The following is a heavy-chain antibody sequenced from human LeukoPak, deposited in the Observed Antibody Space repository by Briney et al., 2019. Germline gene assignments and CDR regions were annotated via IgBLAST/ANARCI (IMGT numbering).Heavy chain of an antibody. J-gene: IGHJ4*02. CDR3: ARDLGGITIVRGEKYYFDY. CDR2: INPSGGST. Sequence: ASVKVSCKASGYTFTSYYMHWVRQAPGQGLEWMGIINPSGGSTSYAQKFQGRVTMTRDTSTSTVYMELSSLRSEDTAVYYCARDLGGITIVRGEKYYFDYWGQGTLVTVSS. CDR1: GYTFTSYY. D-gene: IGHD3-10*01. V-gene: IGHV1-46*01.